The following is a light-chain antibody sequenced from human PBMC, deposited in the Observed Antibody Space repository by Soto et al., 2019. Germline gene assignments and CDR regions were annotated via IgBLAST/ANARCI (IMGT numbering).Light chain of an antibody. V-gene: IGKV1-5*01. CDR2: GAS. Sequence: DILVTQSPSSVSASVGDRATLSCRASQDIAGYLAWYQHKPGRTPELLIHGASRLQSGVPARFSGSGSGTEFTLTIISLQPDDFATYYCQQYNSYWTFGQGTKVDI. CDR3: QQYNSYWT. CDR1: QDIAGY. J-gene: IGKJ1*01.